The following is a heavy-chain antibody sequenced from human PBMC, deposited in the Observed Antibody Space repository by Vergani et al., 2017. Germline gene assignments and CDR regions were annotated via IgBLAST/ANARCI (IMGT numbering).Heavy chain of an antibody. V-gene: IGHV3-7*01. CDR1: GFTFSGYW. J-gene: IGHJ6*04. Sequence: EVQLVESGGGLVQPGGSLRPPCAASGFTFSGYWMTWVRQAPGKGLEWVANIKQDGSEKYYVDSVKGRFTISRDNAKNSLYLQMKSLRAEDTAVYYCARDLGDVWGKGTTVTVSS. CDR3: ARDLGDV. CDR2: IKQDGSEK.